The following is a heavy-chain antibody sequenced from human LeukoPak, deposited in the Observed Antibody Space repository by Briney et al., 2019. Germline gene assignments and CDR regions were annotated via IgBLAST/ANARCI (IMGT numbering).Heavy chain of an antibody. Sequence: GGSLRLSCAASGFTVSSNYMSWVRQAPGKGLEWVSVIYSGGSTYYADSVKGRFTISRDNSKNTLYLQMNSLRAEDTAVYYCARDNHCSSTSCYTGNWFDPWSQGTLVTVSS. CDR3: ARDNHCSSTSCYTGNWFDP. D-gene: IGHD2-2*02. J-gene: IGHJ5*02. V-gene: IGHV3-66*01. CDR1: GFTVSSNY. CDR2: IYSGGST.